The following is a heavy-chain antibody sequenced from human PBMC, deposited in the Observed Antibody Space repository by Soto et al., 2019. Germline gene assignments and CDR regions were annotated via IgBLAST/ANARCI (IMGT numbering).Heavy chain of an antibody. CDR3: ARPTYYDSSRALRY. D-gene: IGHD3-22*01. CDR1: GGSFSGYY. V-gene: IGHV4-34*01. J-gene: IGHJ4*02. CDR2: INHSGST. Sequence: QVQLQQWGAGLLKPSETLSLTCAVYGGSFSGYYWSWIRQPPGKGLELLGEINHSGSTNYNPTLKIRVTMSVNTSKKQSSLKLSSVTAADTAVYYCARPTYYDSSRALRYWGEGTLVSVSS.